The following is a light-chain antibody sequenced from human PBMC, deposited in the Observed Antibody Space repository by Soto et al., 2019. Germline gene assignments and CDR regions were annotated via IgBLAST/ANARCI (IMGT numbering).Light chain of an antibody. Sequence: EIVLTQSPATLSLSPGETATLSCRASQSISRYLAWYQQKPGQPPRLLIYDASIRATGIPARFRGGGSETDFTLTISSLAPEDFAIYYCQQRGTWPRVTFGGGTKVDIK. J-gene: IGKJ4*01. V-gene: IGKV3-11*01. CDR1: QSISRY. CDR2: DAS. CDR3: QQRGTWPRVT.